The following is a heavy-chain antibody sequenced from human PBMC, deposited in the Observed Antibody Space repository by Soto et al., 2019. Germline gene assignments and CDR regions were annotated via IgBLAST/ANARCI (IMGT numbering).Heavy chain of an antibody. V-gene: IGHV3-30-3*01. J-gene: IGHJ4*02. D-gene: IGHD6-19*01. CDR3: ARERYSSGWFDY. CDR1: GFTFSSYA. CDR2: ISYDGSNK. Sequence: QVQLVESGGGVVQPGRSLRLSCAASGFTFSSYAMQWVRQAPGKGLEWVAVISYDGSNKYYADSVKGRFTISRDNSKNTLYLQMNSLRAEDTAVYYCARERYSSGWFDYWGQGTLVTVSS.